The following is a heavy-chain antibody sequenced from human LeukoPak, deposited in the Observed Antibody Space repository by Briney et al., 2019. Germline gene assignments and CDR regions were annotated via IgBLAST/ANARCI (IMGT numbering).Heavy chain of an antibody. CDR2: IYYSGST. J-gene: IGHJ5*02. CDR1: GGSISSSSYY. V-gene: IGHV4-39*07. Sequence: SETLSLTCTVSGGSISSSSYYWGWIRQPSGKGLEWIGSIYYSGSTYYNPSLKSRVTISVDTSKNQFSLKLSSVTAADTAVYYCARDGVTMVRGVRTNWFDPWGQGTLVTVSS. D-gene: IGHD3-10*01. CDR3: ARDGVTMVRGVRTNWFDP.